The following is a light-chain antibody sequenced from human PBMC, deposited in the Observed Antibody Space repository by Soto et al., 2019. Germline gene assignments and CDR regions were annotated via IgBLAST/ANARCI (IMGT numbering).Light chain of an antibody. Sequence: DIVMTQFPESLAVSLGERATINCKSSQSVLSNSIAWYQQKPEQPPKLLIYWASTRESGVPDRFSGSGSGTDFTLTISSLQAEDVAVYYCQQYSSAPQTFGQGTKLEIK. CDR1: QSVLSNS. CDR3: QQYSSAPQT. CDR2: WAS. J-gene: IGKJ2*01. V-gene: IGKV4-1*01.